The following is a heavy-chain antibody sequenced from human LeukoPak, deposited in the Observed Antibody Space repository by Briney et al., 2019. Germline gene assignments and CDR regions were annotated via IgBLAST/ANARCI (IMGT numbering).Heavy chain of an antibody. J-gene: IGHJ6*03. V-gene: IGHV4-4*09. CDR3: ASLSIGPRPYYYYYMDV. D-gene: IGHD2-21*01. CDR2: TYTSGST. CDR1: GGSINSYY. Sequence: PSETLSLTCTVSGGSINSYYWSWIRQPPGKGLEWIGNTYTSGSTNYSPSLKSRVTISVDTPKNQFSPRLSSVTAADTAVYYCASLSIGPRPYYYYYMDVWGKGTTVTVSS.